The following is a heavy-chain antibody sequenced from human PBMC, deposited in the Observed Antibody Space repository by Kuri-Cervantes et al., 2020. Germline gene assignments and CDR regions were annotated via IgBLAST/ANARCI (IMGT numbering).Heavy chain of an antibody. CDR2: IRYDGSNK. D-gene: IGHD5-18*01. CDR1: GFTFSSYG. CDR3: AREWDPDTAMVNGGAFDI. J-gene: IGHJ3*02. V-gene: IGHV3-33*08. Sequence: GESLKISCAASGFTFSSYGMHWVRQAPGKGLEWVAVIRYDGSNKYYADSVKGRFTISRDNSKNTLYLQMNSLRAEDTAVYYCAREWDPDTAMVNGGAFDIWGQGTMVTVSS.